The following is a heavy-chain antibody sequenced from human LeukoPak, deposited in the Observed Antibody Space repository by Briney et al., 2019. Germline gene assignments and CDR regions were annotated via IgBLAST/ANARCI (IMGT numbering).Heavy chain of an antibody. CDR1: GFTFSSYA. J-gene: IGHJ3*02. CDR2: ISGSGGST. CDR3: ASGLGYYDSSGYPSAFDI. D-gene: IGHD3-22*01. V-gene: IGHV3-23*01. Sequence: GGSLRLSCAASGFTFSSYAMSWVRQAPGKGLEWVSAISGSGGSTYYADSVKGRFTISRDNAKNTLYLQMNSLRAEDTAVYYCASGLGYYDSSGYPSAFDIWGQGTMVTVSS.